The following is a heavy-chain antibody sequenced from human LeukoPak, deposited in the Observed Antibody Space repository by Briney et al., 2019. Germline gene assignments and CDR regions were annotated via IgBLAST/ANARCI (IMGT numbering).Heavy chain of an antibody. CDR2: IYYSGST. V-gene: IGHV4-59*08. CDR1: GGSISSYY. D-gene: IGHD3-16*02. J-gene: IGHJ5*02. Sequence: SETLSLTCTVSGGSISSYYWSWIRQPPGKGLEWIGYIYYSGSTNYNPSLKSRVTISVDTSKNQFSLKLSSVTAADTAVYYCARGGGIHSRHNWFDPWGQGTLVTVSS. CDR3: ARGGGIHSRHNWFDP.